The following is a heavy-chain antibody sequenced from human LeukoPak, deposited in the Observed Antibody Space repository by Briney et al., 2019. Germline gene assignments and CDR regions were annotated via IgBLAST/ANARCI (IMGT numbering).Heavy chain of an antibody. Sequence: GASVKVSCKASGYTFTGYYMHWVRQAPGQGLEWMGWINPNSGVTNYAQKFQGRVTITRDTSTSTAYMELSRLRSDDTAVYYCARYDFWSPTAFDIWGQGTMVIVSS. V-gene: IGHV1-2*02. CDR1: GYTFTGYY. CDR3: ARYDFWSPTAFDI. D-gene: IGHD3-3*01. J-gene: IGHJ3*02. CDR2: INPNSGVT.